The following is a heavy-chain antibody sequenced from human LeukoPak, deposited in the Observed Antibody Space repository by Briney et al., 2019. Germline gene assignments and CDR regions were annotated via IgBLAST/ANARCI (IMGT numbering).Heavy chain of an antibody. CDR1: SGSIRSSTYY. J-gene: IGHJ2*01. CDR2: IYYTGTT. CDR3: ARRGTTVTPGWYFDL. Sequence: SETVSLTCSVSSGSIRSSTYYWGWIRQPPGKGLEYIGTIYYTGTTYHNPSLKSRVTISVDTSKNQLSLKLTSVTAADTAVYFCARRGTTVTPGWYFDLWGRGTLVTVSS. V-gene: IGHV4-39*01. D-gene: IGHD4-17*01.